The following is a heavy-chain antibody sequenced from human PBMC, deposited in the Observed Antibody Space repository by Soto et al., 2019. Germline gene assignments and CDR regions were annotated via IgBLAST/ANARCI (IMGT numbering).Heavy chain of an antibody. V-gene: IGHV3-9*01. D-gene: IGHD3-3*01. Sequence: PGGSLRLSCAASGFTFSNNWMHWVRQAPGKGLVWVSRISCNSGSIGYADSVKGRFTISRDNAKNSLYLQMNSLRAEDTALYYCAKGLPYYDFWSGYYRDAFDIWGQGTMVTVSS. CDR1: GFTFSNNW. J-gene: IGHJ3*02. CDR2: ISCNSGSI. CDR3: AKGLPYYDFWSGYYRDAFDI.